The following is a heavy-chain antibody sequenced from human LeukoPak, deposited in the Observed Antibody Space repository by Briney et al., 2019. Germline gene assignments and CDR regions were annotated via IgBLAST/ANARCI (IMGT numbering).Heavy chain of an antibody. J-gene: IGHJ5*02. V-gene: IGHV3-23*01. D-gene: IGHD6-13*01. Sequence: LPGGSLRLSCEASGFTFTTYGMSWVRQAPGKGLQWVSTIIGTTSTYYVDSVRGRFTISRDNSKNTLYLEMNGLTVDDTAVYYCAKSVEGGISWSSNWFDPRGQGGLVTVSS. CDR3: AKSVEGGISWSSNWFDP. CDR1: GFTFTTYG. CDR2: IIGTTST.